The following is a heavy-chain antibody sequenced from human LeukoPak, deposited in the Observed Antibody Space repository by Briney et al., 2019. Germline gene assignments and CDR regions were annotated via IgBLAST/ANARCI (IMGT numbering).Heavy chain of an antibody. D-gene: IGHD6-19*01. CDR3: AREGYSSGWFRYGMDV. CDR2: IIPIFGTA. V-gene: IGHV1-69*13. Sequence: SVKVSCKASGYTFTSYDINWVRHATGQGLEWMGGIIPIFGTANYAQKFQGRVTITADESTSTAYMELSSLRSEDTAVYYCAREGYSSGWFRYGMDVWGQGTTVTVSS. J-gene: IGHJ6*02. CDR1: GYTFTSYD.